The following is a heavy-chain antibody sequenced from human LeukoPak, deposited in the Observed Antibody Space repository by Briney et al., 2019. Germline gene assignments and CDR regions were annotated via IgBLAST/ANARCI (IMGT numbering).Heavy chain of an antibody. CDR2: IYYSGST. V-gene: IGHV4-59*08. CDR1: NGSVRICY. D-gene: IGHD3-16*01. J-gene: IGHJ4*02. Sequence: TSETLSLTCTVCNGSVRICYWSWVRQSQGKGLEWIGYIYYSGSTNYNPSLKSRVTISIHTSRNQFSLMLSSVTAADTAMYYCARYYDRTGFDYWGQGTLVTVSS. CDR3: ARYYDRTGFDY.